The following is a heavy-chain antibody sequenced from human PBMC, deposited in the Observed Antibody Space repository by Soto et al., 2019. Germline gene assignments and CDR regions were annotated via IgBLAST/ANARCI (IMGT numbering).Heavy chain of an antibody. V-gene: IGHV3-33*01. CDR1: GFTFSSYG. Sequence: QVQLVESGGGVVQPGRSLRLSCAASGFTFSSYGMHWVRQAPGKGLEWVAVIWYDGSNKYYADSVKGRFTISRDNSKNTLYLQMNSLRAEDTAVYYCARDYYDSSGYYSTFDYWGQGTLVTVSS. J-gene: IGHJ4*02. D-gene: IGHD3-22*01. CDR3: ARDYYDSSGYYSTFDY. CDR2: IWYDGSNK.